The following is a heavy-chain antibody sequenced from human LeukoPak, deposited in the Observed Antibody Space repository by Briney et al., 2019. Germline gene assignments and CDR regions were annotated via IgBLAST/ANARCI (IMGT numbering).Heavy chain of an antibody. CDR3: AKDVDDYSNFGYFDY. V-gene: IGHV3-66*01. CDR1: GFTVSSNY. CDR2: IYSGGST. D-gene: IGHD4-11*01. J-gene: IGHJ4*02. Sequence: GGSLRLSCAASGFTVSSNYMTWVRQAPGKGLEWVSVIYSGGSTYYADSVKGRFTISRDNSKNTLYLQMNSLRADDTAVYYCAKDVDDYSNFGYFDYWGQGTLVTVSS.